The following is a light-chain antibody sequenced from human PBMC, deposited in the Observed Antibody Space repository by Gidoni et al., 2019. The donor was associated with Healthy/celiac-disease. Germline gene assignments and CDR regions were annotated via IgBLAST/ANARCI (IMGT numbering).Light chain of an antibody. Sequence: DIQMTQFSSSVSASVGDRVTITCRESQGISSWLAWYQQRPGKAPKLLIYAASSLQSGVPSRFSGSGSGTDFTLTLSSLRPEDIATYYCQQANSFPLFTFXPXTRVDIK. J-gene: IGKJ3*01. CDR2: AAS. CDR3: QQANSFPLFT. V-gene: IGKV1-12*01. CDR1: QGISSW.